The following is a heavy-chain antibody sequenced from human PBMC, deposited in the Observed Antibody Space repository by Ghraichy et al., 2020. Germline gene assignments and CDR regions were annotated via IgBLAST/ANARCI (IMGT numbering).Heavy chain of an antibody. Sequence: SVKVSCKASGDTFKRYAISWVRQAPGQGLEWMGGIIPIFDKTDHAQTLQGRVTFTADVATSTAYMELSGLRSEDTAIYYCARDGAPAEDLCNYDALEVCGQGTPGTGSS. CDR1: GDTFKRYA. V-gene: IGHV1-69*13. J-gene: IGHJ6*02. CDR2: IIPIFDKT. CDR3: ARDGAPAEDLCNYDALEV. D-gene: IGHD3-16*01.